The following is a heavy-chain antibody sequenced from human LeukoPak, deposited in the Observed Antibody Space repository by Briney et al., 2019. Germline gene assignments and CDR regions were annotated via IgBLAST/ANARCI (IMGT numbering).Heavy chain of an antibody. CDR1: GFTFSNYA. CDR3: ARDSYSSGWYY. V-gene: IGHV3-23*01. D-gene: IGHD6-19*01. Sequence: GGSLRLSCAASGFTFSNYAMSWVRQAPGKGLEWVSAISGSGGSTYYADSVKGRFTISRDNSKNTLYLQMNSLRAEDTAVYYCARDSYSSGWYYWGQGTLVTVSS. J-gene: IGHJ4*02. CDR2: ISGSGGST.